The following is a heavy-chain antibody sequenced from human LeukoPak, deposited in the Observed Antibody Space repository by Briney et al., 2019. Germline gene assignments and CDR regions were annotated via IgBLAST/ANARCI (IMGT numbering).Heavy chain of an antibody. CDR2: LYHSRST. J-gene: IGHJ6*03. V-gene: IGHV4-38-2*01. CDR3: ATYYYDSSGYYYILGDDSYMDV. CDR1: GYSISSGYY. Sequence: KPSETLSLTCAVSGYSISSGYYWGWIRQPPGKGLEWIGSLYHSRSTYYNPSLKSRVTISVDTSKNQFSLKLSSVTAADTAVYYCATYYYDSSGYYYILGDDSYMDVWGKGTTVTVSS. D-gene: IGHD3-22*01.